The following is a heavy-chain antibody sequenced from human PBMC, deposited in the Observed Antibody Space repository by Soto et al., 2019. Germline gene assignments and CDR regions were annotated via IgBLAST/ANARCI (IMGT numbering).Heavy chain of an antibody. D-gene: IGHD2-21*01. Sequence: SETLSLTCTVSGDPISSGGYFWTWIRQHPRKGLEWIGNTYYTGTTYYNPSLKSRVSISVDTSKNQFSLKLTSVTAADTAIYYCARDRVRRDNKPYGMDVWGQGTTVTVSS. J-gene: IGHJ6*02. CDR2: TYYTGTT. V-gene: IGHV4-31*03. CDR3: ARDRVRRDNKPYGMDV. CDR1: GDPISSGGYF.